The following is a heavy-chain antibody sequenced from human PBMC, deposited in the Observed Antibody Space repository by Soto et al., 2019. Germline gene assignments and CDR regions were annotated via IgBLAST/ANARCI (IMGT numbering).Heavy chain of an antibody. J-gene: IGHJ6*03. CDR3: AASPQLTYCSGASCYSPWGGDYYYMDV. Sequence: QVQLQESGPGLVKPSEALSLTCTVSGGSISSYYWSWIRQPPGKGLEWIGYIYYSGSTNYNPSLKSRVTLSVDTSKNQFSLKLSSVTAADTAVYYCAASPQLTYCSGASCYSPWGGDYYYMDVWGKGTTVTVSS. D-gene: IGHD2-15*01. CDR1: GGSISSYY. V-gene: IGHV4-59*01. CDR2: IYYSGST.